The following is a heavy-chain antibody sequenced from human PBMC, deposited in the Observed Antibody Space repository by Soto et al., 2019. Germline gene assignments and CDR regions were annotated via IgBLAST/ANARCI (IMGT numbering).Heavy chain of an antibody. J-gene: IGHJ4*02. CDR3: ARVGFYYDSSGYYLSFDY. V-gene: IGHV1-8*01. CDR2: MNPNSGNT. CDR1: GYTFTSYD. Sequence: ASVKVSCKASGYTFTSYDINWVRHATGQGLEWMGWMNPNSGNTGYAQKFQGRVTMTRNTSISTAYMELSSLRSEDTAVYYCARVGFYYDSSGYYLSFDYWGQGTLVTRSS. D-gene: IGHD3-22*01.